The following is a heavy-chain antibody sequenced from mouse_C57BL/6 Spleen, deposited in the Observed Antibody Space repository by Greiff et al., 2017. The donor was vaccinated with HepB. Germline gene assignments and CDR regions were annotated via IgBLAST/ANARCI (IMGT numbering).Heavy chain of an antibody. Sequence: VQLQQPGAELVKPGASVKLSCKASGYTFPSYWMHWVKQRPGQGLEWIGMIHPNSGSTNYNEKFKSKATLTVDKSSSTAYMQLSSLTSEDSAVYYCAREGITTVGDYWGQGPTLTVSS. CDR3: AREGITTVGDY. D-gene: IGHD1-1*01. CDR2: IHPNSGST. J-gene: IGHJ2*01. V-gene: IGHV1-64*01. CDR1: GYTFPSYW.